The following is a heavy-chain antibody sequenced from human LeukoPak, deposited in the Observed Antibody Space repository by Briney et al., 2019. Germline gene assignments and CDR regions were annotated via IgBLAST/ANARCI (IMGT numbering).Heavy chain of an antibody. D-gene: IGHD3-22*01. CDR1: GFTFSSYA. CDR2: ISGSGGST. J-gene: IGHJ4*02. V-gene: IGHV3-23*01. Sequence: GGSLRLSCAASGFTFSSYAMSWVRQAPGKGLEWVSDISGSGGSTYYADSVKGRFTISRDNSKNTLYLQMNSLRAEDTAVYYCAKVRGAFYDSSGYYFDYWGQGTLVTVSS. CDR3: AKVRGAFYDSSGYYFDY.